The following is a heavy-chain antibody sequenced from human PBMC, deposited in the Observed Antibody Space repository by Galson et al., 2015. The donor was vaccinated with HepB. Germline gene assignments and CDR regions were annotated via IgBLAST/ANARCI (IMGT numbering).Heavy chain of an antibody. CDR3: ARDRDTRSEDAAFAY. D-gene: IGHD2-2*01. J-gene: IGHJ4*02. CDR1: GDSVSSNSAA. V-gene: IGHV6-1*01. CDR2: TYYRSKWYN. Sequence: CAISGDSVSSNSAAWNWVRQSPSRGLEWLGRTYYRSKWYNDYAVSVKSRISINPDTSKNQFSLQLNSVTPEDTAFYYCARDRDTRSEDAAFAYWGQGTLVPVSS.